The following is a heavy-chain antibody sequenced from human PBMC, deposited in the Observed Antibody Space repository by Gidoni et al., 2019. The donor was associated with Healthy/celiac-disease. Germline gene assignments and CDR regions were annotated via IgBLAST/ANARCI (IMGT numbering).Heavy chain of an antibody. CDR1: GFTFSSYA. D-gene: IGHD1-26*01. CDR3: AKDEVGAFVYLD. V-gene: IGHV3-23*01. Sequence: EVQLLESGGGLVQPGGSLRLSCAASGFTFSSYAMGWVRQAPGKGLEWVSAISGSGGSTYYADSVKGRFTISRDNSKNTLYLQMNSLRAEDTAVYYCAKDEVGAFVYLDWGQGTLVTVSS. CDR2: ISGSGGST. J-gene: IGHJ4*02.